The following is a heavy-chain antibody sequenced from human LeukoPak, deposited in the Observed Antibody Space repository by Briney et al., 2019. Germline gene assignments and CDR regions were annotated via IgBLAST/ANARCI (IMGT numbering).Heavy chain of an antibody. CDR1: GFTFSSYE. CDR3: AKGNGYCSGGSCYYFDY. CDR2: ISGSGGST. Sequence: GGSLRLSCAASGFTFSSYEMNWVRQAPGKGLEWVSAISGSGGSTYYADSVKGRFTISRDNSKNTLYLQMNSLRAEDTAVYYCAKGNGYCSGGSCYYFDYWGQGTLVTVSS. J-gene: IGHJ4*02. V-gene: IGHV3-23*01. D-gene: IGHD2-15*01.